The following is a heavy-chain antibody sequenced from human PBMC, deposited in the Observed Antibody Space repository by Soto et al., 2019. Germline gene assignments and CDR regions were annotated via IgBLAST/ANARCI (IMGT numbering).Heavy chain of an antibody. Sequence: GGSLRLSCAASGFTFSSYDMSWVRQAPGQGLEWVSTISGNGGSTYYADSVKGRFTISRDNSKNTLSLQMNSPRAEDTAVYFCAKDHSGSDRSFDYWGQGTLVTVSS. V-gene: IGHV3-23*01. D-gene: IGHD3-22*01. CDR1: GFTFSSYD. J-gene: IGHJ4*02. CDR2: ISGNGGST. CDR3: AKDHSGSDRSFDY.